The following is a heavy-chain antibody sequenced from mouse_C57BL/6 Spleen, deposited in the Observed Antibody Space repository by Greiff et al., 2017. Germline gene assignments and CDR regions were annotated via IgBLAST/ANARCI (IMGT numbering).Heavy chain of an antibody. CDR3: VRKGYYGSSRYFEV. D-gene: IGHD1-1*01. CDR2: IYPGSGST. Sequence: QVQLQQPGAELVKPGASVKMSCKASGYTFTSYCITWVKQRPGQGLEWIGDIYPGSGSTNYNEKFKRKATLTVDTSSSTAYMQLSSLTSDDSAVYYGVRKGYYGSSRYFEVGGTGTTVTVS. V-gene: IGHV1-55*01. CDR1: GYTFTSYC. J-gene: IGHJ1*03.